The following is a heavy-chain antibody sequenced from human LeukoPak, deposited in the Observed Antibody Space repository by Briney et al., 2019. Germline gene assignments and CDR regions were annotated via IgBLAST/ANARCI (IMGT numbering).Heavy chain of an antibody. CDR1: VDSSSDHY. D-gene: IGHD2-2*01. Sequence: SETLSLTCAVYVDSSSDHYWTWIRQPPGKGLEWIGEIHHSGSTNYRLSLKSRVSISVDRSKNQFSLKLTSVTAADTAVYYCARSPATSWSNFDYWGQGTLVTVSS. CDR2: IHHSGST. V-gene: IGHV4-34*01. J-gene: IGHJ4*02. CDR3: ARSPATSWSNFDY.